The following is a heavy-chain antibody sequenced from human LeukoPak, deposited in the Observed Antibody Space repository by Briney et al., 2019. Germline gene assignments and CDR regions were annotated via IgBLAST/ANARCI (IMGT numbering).Heavy chain of an antibody. D-gene: IGHD1-14*01. V-gene: IGHV3-53*01. J-gene: IGHJ1*01. CDR1: GFTFSSYA. CDR3: ARDLPDQGAN. Sequence: GGSLRLSCAASGFTFSSYAMSWARQAPRKGLEWVSVMYRSDATYYADSVKGRFTMSRDISKNTVYLQMDSLRSEDTAVYYCARDLPDQGANWGQGTLVIVSS. CDR2: MYRSDAT.